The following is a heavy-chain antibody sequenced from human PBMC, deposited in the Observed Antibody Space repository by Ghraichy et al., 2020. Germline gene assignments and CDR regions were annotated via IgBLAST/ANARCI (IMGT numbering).Heavy chain of an antibody. J-gene: IGHJ4*02. V-gene: IGHV4-39*01. CDR1: GGSISSSSYY. CDR2: IYYSGST. CDR3: ARGGLGYCSGGSCYDFDY. Sequence: SETLSLTCTVSGGSISSSSYYWGWIRQPPGKGLEWIGSIYYSGSTYYNPSLKSRVTISVDTSKNQFSLKLSSVTAADTAVYYCARGGLGYCSGGSCYDFDYWGQGTLVTVSS. D-gene: IGHD2-15*01.